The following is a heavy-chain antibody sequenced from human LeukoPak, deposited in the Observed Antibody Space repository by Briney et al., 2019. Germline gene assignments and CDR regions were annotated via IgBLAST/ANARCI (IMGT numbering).Heavy chain of an antibody. Sequence: SVKVSCKASGGTFSSYAISWVRQAPGQGLEWMGGIIPIFGTANYAQKFQGRVTITTDESTSTAYMELSRLRSDDTAVYYCAREPGATIDYWGQGTLVTVSS. CDR1: GGTFSSYA. CDR2: IIPIFGTA. V-gene: IGHV1-69*05. CDR3: AREPGATIDY. D-gene: IGHD1-26*01. J-gene: IGHJ4*02.